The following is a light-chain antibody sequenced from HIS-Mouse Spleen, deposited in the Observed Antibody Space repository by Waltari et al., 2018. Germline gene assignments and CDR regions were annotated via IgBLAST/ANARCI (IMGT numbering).Light chain of an antibody. V-gene: IGKV1-39*01. Sequence: DIQMTQSPSSLPAPVGAKVTITCRASQSISSYLNWYQQKPGKAPKLLIYAASSLQSGVPSRFSGSGSGTDFTLTISSLQPEDFATYYCQQSYSTPVAFGQGTKVEIK. CDR3: QQSYSTPVA. CDR2: AAS. J-gene: IGKJ1*01. CDR1: QSISSY.